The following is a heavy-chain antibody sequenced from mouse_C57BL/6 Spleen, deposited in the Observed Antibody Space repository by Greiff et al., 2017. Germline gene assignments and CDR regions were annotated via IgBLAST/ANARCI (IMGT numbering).Heavy chain of an antibody. CDR1: GYSITSGYY. Sequence: EVQLVESGPGLVKPSQSLSLTCSVTGYSITSGYYWNWIRQFPGNKLEWMGYISYDGSNNYNPSLKNRISITRDTSKNQFFLKLNSVTTEDTATYYCARGDSYYYGSKDYWGQGTTLTVSS. V-gene: IGHV3-6*01. J-gene: IGHJ2*01. CDR2: ISYDGSN. CDR3: ARGDSYYYGSKDY. D-gene: IGHD1-1*01.